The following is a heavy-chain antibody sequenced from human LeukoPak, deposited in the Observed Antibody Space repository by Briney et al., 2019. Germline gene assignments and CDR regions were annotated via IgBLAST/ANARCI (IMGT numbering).Heavy chain of an antibody. D-gene: IGHD3-3*01. J-gene: IGHJ4*02. V-gene: IGHV3-9*01. CDR3: AKGTYYDFWSGPDY. CDR1: GFTFDDYA. CDR2: ISWNSGSI. Sequence: GGSLRLSCAASGFTFDDYAMHWVRQAPGKGLEWVSGISWNSGSIGYADSVKGRFTISRDNAKNSLYLQMNSLRAEDTALYYCAKGTYYDFWSGPDYWGQGTLVTVSS.